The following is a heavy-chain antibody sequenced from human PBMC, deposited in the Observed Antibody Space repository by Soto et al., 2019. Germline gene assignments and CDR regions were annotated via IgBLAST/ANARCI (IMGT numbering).Heavy chain of an antibody. Sequence: GGSLRLSCAASGFTFSSYSMNWVCQAQGKGLEWVSNISSSSSIIYYADSVKGRCTISRDNAKNSLYLQMNSLRAEDTAVYYCARENPTRGGGAFDIWGQGTMVTVSS. J-gene: IGHJ3*02. V-gene: IGHV3-48*01. CDR3: ARENPTRGGGAFDI. D-gene: IGHD3-16*01. CDR2: ISSSSSII. CDR1: GFTFSSYS.